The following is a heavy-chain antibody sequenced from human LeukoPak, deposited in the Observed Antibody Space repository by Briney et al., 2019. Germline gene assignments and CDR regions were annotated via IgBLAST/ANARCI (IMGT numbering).Heavy chain of an antibody. V-gene: IGHV1-24*01. CDR3: ATAGYCSGGSCSYYFDY. CDR2: FDPEDGET. J-gene: IGHJ4*02. D-gene: IGHD2-15*01. CDR1: GYTLTGLS. Sequence: GASVKVSCKVSGYTLTGLSMHWVRQAPGKGLEWMGGFDPEDGETIYAQKFQGRVTMTEDTSTDTAYMELSSLRSEDTAVYYCATAGYCSGGSCSYYFDYWGQGTLVTVSS.